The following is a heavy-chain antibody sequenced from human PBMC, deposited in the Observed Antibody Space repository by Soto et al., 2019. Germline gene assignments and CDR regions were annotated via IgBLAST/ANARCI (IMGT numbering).Heavy chain of an antibody. Sequence: SETLSLTCTVSGGSISSFYWSWIRQPPGKGLEWIGYIYYTGSTNYNPSLRSRVTISIDTSKNQFSLRLSSVTAADTAVYYCGRSLSATNWFDPWGQGTLVTVSS. J-gene: IGHJ5*02. CDR2: IYYTGST. CDR1: GGSISSFY. V-gene: IGHV4-59*08. CDR3: GRSLSATNWFDP.